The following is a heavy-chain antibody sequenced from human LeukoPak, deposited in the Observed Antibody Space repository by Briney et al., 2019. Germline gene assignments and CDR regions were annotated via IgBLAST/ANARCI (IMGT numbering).Heavy chain of an antibody. CDR3: VRWGGNSHPVRGMDV. CDR1: GASMSSYF. V-gene: IGHV4-59*01. J-gene: IGHJ6*02. Sequence: SETLSLTCTVSGASMSSYFWSWSRQPPGKGLEWIGYIYYSGSTSYNPSLMSRLTISVDTSKNQFSLKLRSVTTTDTVVYYSVRWGGNSHPVRGMDVWGQGTTVTVSS. CDR2: IYYSGST. D-gene: IGHD3-10*01.